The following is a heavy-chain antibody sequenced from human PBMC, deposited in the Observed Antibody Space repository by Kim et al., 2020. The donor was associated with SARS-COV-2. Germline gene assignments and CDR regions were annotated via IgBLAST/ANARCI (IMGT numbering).Heavy chain of an antibody. CDR2: IYPGDSDT. Sequence: GESLKISCKGSGYSFNRYWIGWVRQMPGKGLEWMGIIYPGDSDTRYSPSFQGQVTISADKSISTAYLQWSGLRASDTAMYFCARQDYYCSNGQSSEYFHHWGQGTLVTVSS. CDR1: GYSFNRYW. J-gene: IGHJ1*01. CDR3: ARQDYYCSNGQSSEYFHH. D-gene: IGHD2-8*01. V-gene: IGHV5-51*01.